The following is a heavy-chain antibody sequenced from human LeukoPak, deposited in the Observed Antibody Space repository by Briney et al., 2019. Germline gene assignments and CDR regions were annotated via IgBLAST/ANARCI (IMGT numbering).Heavy chain of an antibody. D-gene: IGHD3-10*01. CDR1: GFIYSSHC. Sequence: GGSLRLSCAASGFIYSSHCMSWLRRAPGGGVEWVAHIQVDGIERSYEDSVKGRFTFSRDSTKNSVYLQMNSLRVEDTAVYYCATSTVPLWTDWYFDLWGRGTLVTVSS. V-gene: IGHV3-7*05. CDR3: ATSTVPLWTDWYFDL. CDR2: IQVDGIER. J-gene: IGHJ2*01.